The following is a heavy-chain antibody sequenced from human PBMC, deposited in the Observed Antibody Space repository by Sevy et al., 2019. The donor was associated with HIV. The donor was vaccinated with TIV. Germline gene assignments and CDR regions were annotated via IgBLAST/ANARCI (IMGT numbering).Heavy chain of an antibody. CDR1: GFIFSNYY. Sequence: GGSLRLSCAASGFIFSNYYMTWVRQAPGKGLEWVSYISDRSDTISYADSVKGRFTISRDNAKNALYLQMSSLRGEDTAVYYCATVRDRYCSGGSCYYGYFFDYWGQGTLVTVSS. CDR3: ATVRDRYCSGGSCYYGYFFDY. V-gene: IGHV3-48*01. CDR2: ISDRSDTI. J-gene: IGHJ4*02. D-gene: IGHD2-15*01.